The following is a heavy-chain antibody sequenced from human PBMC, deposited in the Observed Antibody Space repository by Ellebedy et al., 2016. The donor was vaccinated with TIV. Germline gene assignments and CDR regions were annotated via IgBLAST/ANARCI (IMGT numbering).Heavy chain of an antibody. Sequence: SVKVSCXASGGTFSTYAISWVRQAPGQGLEWVGRIIPLLGTPNYAQRFQGRVTITADRSTSTAYMELSSLRSEDTAVYYCATPPLRNFDLFDVPPAEYFQHWGQGTLVTVSS. J-gene: IGHJ1*01. V-gene: IGHV1-69*04. CDR3: ATPPLRNFDLFDVPPAEYFQH. D-gene: IGHD3-9*01. CDR1: GGTFSTYA. CDR2: IIPLLGTP.